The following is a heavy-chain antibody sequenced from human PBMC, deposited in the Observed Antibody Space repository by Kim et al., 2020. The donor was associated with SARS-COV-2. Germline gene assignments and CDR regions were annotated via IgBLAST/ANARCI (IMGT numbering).Heavy chain of an antibody. V-gene: IGHV1-18*01. CDR2: ISAYNGNT. CDR1: GYTFTSYG. D-gene: IGHD4-4*01. Sequence: ASVKVSCKASGYTFTSYGIIWVRQAPGQGLEWMGWISAYNGNTNYAQKLQGRVTMTTDTSTSTAYMELRSLRSDDTAVYYCARVVTPFLQPQPQDYYYYYGMDVWGQGTTVTVSS. J-gene: IGHJ6*02. CDR3: ARVVTPFLQPQPQDYYYYYGMDV.